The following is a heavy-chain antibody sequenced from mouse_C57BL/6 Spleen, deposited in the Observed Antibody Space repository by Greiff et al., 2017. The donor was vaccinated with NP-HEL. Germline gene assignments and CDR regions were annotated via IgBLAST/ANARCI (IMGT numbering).Heavy chain of an antibody. CDR2: IDPSASYT. V-gene: IGHV1-69*01. CDR3: ASSCGSSLHYYAMDY. D-gene: IGHD1-1*01. Sequence: QVQLQQPGAELVMPGASVKLSCKASGYTFTSYWMHWVKQRPGQGLEWIGEIDPSASYTNYNQKFKGKSTLTVDKSSSTAYMQLSILTSEDSAVYYCASSCGSSLHYYAMDYWGQGTSVTVSS. J-gene: IGHJ4*01. CDR1: GYTFTSYW.